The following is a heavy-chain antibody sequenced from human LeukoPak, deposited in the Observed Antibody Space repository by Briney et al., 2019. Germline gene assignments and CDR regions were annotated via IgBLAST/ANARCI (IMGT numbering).Heavy chain of an antibody. CDR1: GFTVSSNY. D-gene: IGHD6-19*01. CDR2: IYGGGST. Sequence: GGSLRLSCAASGFTVSSNYMSWVRQAPGKGLEWVSVIYGGGSTYYADSVKGRFTISRDTSKNTLNLQMNSLRAEDTAVYYCASWPGGWYGEDSWGQGTLVTVSS. V-gene: IGHV3-53*01. J-gene: IGHJ4*02. CDR3: ASWPGGWYGEDS.